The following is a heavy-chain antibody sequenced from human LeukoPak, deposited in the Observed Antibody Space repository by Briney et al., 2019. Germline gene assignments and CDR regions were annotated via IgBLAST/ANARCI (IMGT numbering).Heavy chain of an antibody. D-gene: IGHD5-24*01. J-gene: IGHJ3*02. Sequence: GGSLRLSCAASGFTVSSNYMSWVRQAPGKELEWVSVIYSGGSTYYADSVKGRFTISRDNSKNTLYLQMNSLRAEDTAVYYCARGDGSDAFDIWGQGTMVTVSS. CDR3: ARGDGSDAFDI. CDR1: GFTVSSNY. V-gene: IGHV3-53*01. CDR2: IYSGGST.